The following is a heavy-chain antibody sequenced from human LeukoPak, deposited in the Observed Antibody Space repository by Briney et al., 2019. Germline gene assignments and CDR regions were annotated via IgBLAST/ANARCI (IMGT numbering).Heavy chain of an antibody. Sequence: GGSLRLSCAASGFSFTNAWVSWVRQAPGKGLEWLGRIKSKADGGTTENAAPVKDRFAISRDDSKNTLYLQMNSLKTEDTAVYYCTDPPTSLWGQGILVTVSS. CDR2: IKSKADGGTT. D-gene: IGHD5-12*01. CDR3: TDPPTSL. V-gene: IGHV3-15*01. J-gene: IGHJ4*02. CDR1: GFSFTNAW.